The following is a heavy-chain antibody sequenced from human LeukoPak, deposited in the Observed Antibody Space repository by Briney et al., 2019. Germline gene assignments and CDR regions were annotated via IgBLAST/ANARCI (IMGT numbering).Heavy chain of an antibody. D-gene: IGHD4-11*01. V-gene: IGHV4-39*02. CDR1: GGSVSSSIYY. J-gene: IGHJ4*02. CDR3: ARDLGTTFDY. Sequence: PSETLSLTCTVSGGSVSSSIYYWGWIRQPPGKGLEWIGSIYYSGSTSYNPSLKSRVTISVDTSKNQFSLKLTSVTAADTAVYYCARDLGTTFDYWGQGTLVTVSS. CDR2: IYYSGST.